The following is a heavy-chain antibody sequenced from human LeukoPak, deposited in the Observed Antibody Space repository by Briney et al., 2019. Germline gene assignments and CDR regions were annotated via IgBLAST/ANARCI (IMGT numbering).Heavy chain of an antibody. J-gene: IGHJ5*02. Sequence: GGSLGLSCAASGFTFSSYAMHWVRQAPGKGLEWVAVISYDGSNKYYADSVKGRFTISRDNSKNTLYLQMNSLRAEDTAVYYCARAPVPAAIHDWFDPWGQGTLVTVSS. CDR2: ISYDGSNK. V-gene: IGHV3-30-3*01. CDR1: GFTFSSYA. D-gene: IGHD2-2*01. CDR3: ARAPVPAAIHDWFDP.